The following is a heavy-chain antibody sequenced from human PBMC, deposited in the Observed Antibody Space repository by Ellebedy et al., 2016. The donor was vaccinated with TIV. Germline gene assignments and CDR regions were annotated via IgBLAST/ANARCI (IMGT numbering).Heavy chain of an antibody. J-gene: IGHJ4*02. CDR2: IKPAGSDK. CDR3: ARDLGCTDY. CDR1: GFMFSNYR. D-gene: IGHD7-27*01. V-gene: IGHV3-7*01. Sequence: GESLKISCAASGFMFSNYRMNWVRQAPGKGLEWVANIKPAGSDKYYADSVKGRFTISRDNAKNSLYLQMNSLRAEDTAVYYCARDLGCTDYWGQGTLVTVSS.